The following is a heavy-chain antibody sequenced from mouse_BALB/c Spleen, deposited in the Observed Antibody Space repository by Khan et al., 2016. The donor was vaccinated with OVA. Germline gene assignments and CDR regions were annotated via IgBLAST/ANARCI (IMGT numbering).Heavy chain of an antibody. CDR2: IYPGSGNT. Sequence: LVESGPELVKPGASVKISCKASGYTFTDYYINWVKQKPGQGLEWIGWIYPGSGNTKYNEKFKDKATLTVETSSSTAYMRFSSLTSEDTAVYFGARGGLLRGAMNYWGQGTSVTVSS. V-gene: IGHV1-84*02. CDR1: GYTFTDYY. J-gene: IGHJ4*01. CDR3: ARGGLLRGAMNY. D-gene: IGHD1-1*01.